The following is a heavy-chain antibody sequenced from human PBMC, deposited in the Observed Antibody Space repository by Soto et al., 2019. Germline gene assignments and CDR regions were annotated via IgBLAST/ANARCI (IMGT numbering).Heavy chain of an antibody. CDR3: AKNVWGITIFGGMDV. J-gene: IGHJ6*02. CDR1: GSTFGANA. Sequence: EVQLLESGGGLVQPGGPLRLSWAAFGSTFGANAMSWVGRAPGKGREWVSAISGSGGSTYYADSVKGRFTISRDNSKNTLYLQMNSLRAEDTAVYYCAKNVWGITIFGGMDVWGQGTTVTVSS. CDR2: ISGSGGST. D-gene: IGHD3-9*01. V-gene: IGHV3-23*01.